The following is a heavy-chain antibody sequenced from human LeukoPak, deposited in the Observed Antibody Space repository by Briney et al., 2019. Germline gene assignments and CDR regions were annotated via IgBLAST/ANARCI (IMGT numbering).Heavy chain of an antibody. D-gene: IGHD3-3*01. Sequence: GGSLRLSCAASGFTFSSYAMSWVRQAPGKGLEWVSAISGSGGSTYYADSVKGRFTISRDNSKNTLYLQMNSLRAEDTAVYYCAKSWGDFWSGYYGGNWFDPGGQGTLVTVSS. CDR1: GFTFSSYA. V-gene: IGHV3-23*01. CDR3: AKSWGDFWSGYYGGNWFDP. CDR2: ISGSGGST. J-gene: IGHJ5*02.